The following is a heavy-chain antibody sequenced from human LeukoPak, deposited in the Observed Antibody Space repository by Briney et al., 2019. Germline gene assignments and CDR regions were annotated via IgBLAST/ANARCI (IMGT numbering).Heavy chain of an antibody. V-gene: IGHV4-59*04. CDR2: IHYSGTT. J-gene: IGHJ4*02. CDR3: ARDGAVSGYSFDY. Sequence: PSETLSLTCTVSGGSISSYFWVWIRQPPGKGPGWIGNIHYSGTTYHNPSLNSRVAISVDTSKNQFSLNLRSVTAADTAIYYCARDGAVSGYSFDYWGQGILVTVSS. D-gene: IGHD3-22*01. CDR1: GGSISSYF.